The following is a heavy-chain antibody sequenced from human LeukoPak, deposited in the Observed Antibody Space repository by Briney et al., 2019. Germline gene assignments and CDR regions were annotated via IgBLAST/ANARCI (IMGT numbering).Heavy chain of an antibody. D-gene: IGHD3-9*01. J-gene: IGHJ5*02. CDR2: IYTSGST. CDR1: GGSISSGSYY. Sequence: SETLSLTCSVSGGSISSGSYYWSWIRQPAGKGLDWIGRIYTSGSTNYNPSLKSRVTMSVDTSKNQFSLKLSSVTAADTAVYYCARDEENDILTGGGIDPWGQGTLVTVSP. CDR3: ARDEENDILTGGGIDP. V-gene: IGHV4-61*02.